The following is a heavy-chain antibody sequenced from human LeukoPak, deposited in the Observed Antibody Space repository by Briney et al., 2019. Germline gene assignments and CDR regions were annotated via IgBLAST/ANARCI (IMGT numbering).Heavy chain of an antibody. CDR1: GFTFSSYA. CDR2: ISGSGGTT. V-gene: IGHV3-23*01. CDR3: AKEISMIVVVNYYFDY. J-gene: IGHJ4*02. D-gene: IGHD3-22*01. Sequence: PGGSLRLSCAASGFTFSSYAMSWVRQAPGKGLEWVSAISGSGGTTYYADSVKGRFTISRDKSKNTPYLQMNSLRAEDTAIYYCAKEISMIVVVNYYFDYWGQGTLVTVSS.